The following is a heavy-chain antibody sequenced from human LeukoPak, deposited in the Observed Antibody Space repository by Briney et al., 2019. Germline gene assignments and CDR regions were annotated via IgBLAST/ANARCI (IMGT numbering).Heavy chain of an antibody. Sequence: GGPLRLSCAASGFSFSEYYMTWIRQAPGKGLEWVSNLSSSGRYTNYADSVRGRFTISRDNAKKSLYLQMNSLRAEDTAVYYCARHSEGPVNDAFDIWGQGTKVTVSP. CDR2: LSSSGRYT. CDR3: ARHSEGPVNDAFDI. V-gene: IGHV3-11*03. J-gene: IGHJ3*02. CDR1: GFSFSEYY. D-gene: IGHD2-2*01.